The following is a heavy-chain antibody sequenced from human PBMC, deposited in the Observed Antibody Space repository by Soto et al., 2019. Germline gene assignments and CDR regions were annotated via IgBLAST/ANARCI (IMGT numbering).Heavy chain of an antibody. CDR2: INSDGSRT. J-gene: IGHJ5*02. D-gene: IGHD6-13*01. Sequence: GLLRHSCAVAGFSFSSYWMHWVSQAPGKGLEWVSRINSDGSRTYYADSVKGRFTISRDNAKNTLYLQMNSLRAEDTAVYYCARVRVGSYNWFDPWGQGTLVTVSS. CDR1: GFSFSSYW. CDR3: ARVRVGSYNWFDP. V-gene: IGHV3-74*01.